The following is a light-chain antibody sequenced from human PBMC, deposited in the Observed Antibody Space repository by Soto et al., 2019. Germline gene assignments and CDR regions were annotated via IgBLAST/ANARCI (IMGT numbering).Light chain of an antibody. Sequence: EIVLTQSPGTLSLSPGERATLSCRASQSVSSNYLAWYQQRPGQAPRLLIYGASSRATGIPDRFSGSGSGTDFTLTITRLEPEDFAVYYCHHYGKSPIYTFGPGTKVDIK. V-gene: IGKV3-20*01. CDR1: QSVSSNY. J-gene: IGKJ3*01. CDR2: GAS. CDR3: HHYGKSPIYT.